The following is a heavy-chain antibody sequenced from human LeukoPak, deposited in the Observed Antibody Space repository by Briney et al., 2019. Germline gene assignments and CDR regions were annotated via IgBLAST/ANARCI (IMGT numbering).Heavy chain of an antibody. J-gene: IGHJ4*02. CDR1: GDPTSGYRYY. CDR2: INHSGST. V-gene: IGHV4-34*01. Sequence: SETLSLTCTVSGDPTSGYRYYWSWIRQPPGKGLEWIGEINHSGSTNYNPSLKSRVTISVDTSKNQFSLKLSSVTAADTAVYYCARGSRWELPLDYWGQGTLVTVSS. CDR3: ARGSRWELPLDY. D-gene: IGHD1-26*01.